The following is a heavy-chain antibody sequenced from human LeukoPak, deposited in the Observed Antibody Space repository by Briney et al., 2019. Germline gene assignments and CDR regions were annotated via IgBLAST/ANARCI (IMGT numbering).Heavy chain of an antibody. CDR3: ASGGWYEGRV. D-gene: IGHD6-19*01. CDR1: GGSFSGYY. CDR2: INHSGST. V-gene: IGHV4-34*01. J-gene: IGHJ4*02. Sequence: PSETLSLTCAVYGGSFSGYYWTWIRQPPGKGLEWIGEINHSGSTNSNPSLKSQVTMSVDTSKNQFSLKLSSVTAADTAVYFCASGGWYEGRVWGQGTLVTVSS.